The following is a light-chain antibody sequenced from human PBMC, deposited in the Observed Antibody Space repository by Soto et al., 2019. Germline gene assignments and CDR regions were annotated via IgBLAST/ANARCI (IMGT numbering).Light chain of an antibody. CDR1: QSISSY. Sequence: DIQMTQSPSSLSASVGDRVTITCRASQSISSYLNWYQQKPGKVPKLLIYAASSLQSGVPSRFSGSGSGIDFTLTISSLQPEDFASYYCQQSYSTPYTFVQGTKLEIK. CDR2: AAS. V-gene: IGKV1-39*01. CDR3: QQSYSTPYT. J-gene: IGKJ2*01.